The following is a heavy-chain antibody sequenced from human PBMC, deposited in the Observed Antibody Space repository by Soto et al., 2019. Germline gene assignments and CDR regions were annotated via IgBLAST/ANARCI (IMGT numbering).Heavy chain of an antibody. Sequence: PGGSLRLSCAASGFTFSSYAMSWVRQAPGKGLEWVSAISGSGGSTYYADSVKGRFTISRDNSKNTLYLQMNSLRAEDTAVYYCAKVDCSSTSCYPTSYGMDVWGQGTTVTVSS. CDR3: AKVDCSSTSCYPTSYGMDV. CDR2: ISGSGGST. J-gene: IGHJ6*02. D-gene: IGHD2-2*01. V-gene: IGHV3-23*01. CDR1: GFTFSSYA.